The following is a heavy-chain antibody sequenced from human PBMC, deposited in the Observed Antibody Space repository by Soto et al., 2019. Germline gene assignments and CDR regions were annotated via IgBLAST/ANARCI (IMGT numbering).Heavy chain of an antibody. CDR2: INPATGAA. D-gene: IGHD3-16*01. Sequence: QLHLVHSGAVVKKPGASVTVSCSASGYPVTAYYMHWVRQAPGRGLEWMGGINPATGAAKYTQTFRGRVTMTRDTSASTVFMELSGLTSEGTAAFYCARWGGVGGAASAAFDMWGQGTVVTVSS. J-gene: IGHJ3*02. V-gene: IGHV1-2*02. CDR3: ARWGGVGGAASAAFDM. CDR1: GYPVTAYY.